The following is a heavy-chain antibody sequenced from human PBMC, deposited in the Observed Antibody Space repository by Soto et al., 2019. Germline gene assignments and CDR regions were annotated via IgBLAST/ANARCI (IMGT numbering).Heavy chain of an antibody. J-gene: IGHJ4*02. CDR2: IIPKFGTT. CDR3: ARELDPYYGGNSTSLDY. CDR1: GGSFSTYG. Sequence: QVQLVQSGAEVKKPGSSVKVSCKASGGSFSTYGINWVRLAPGQGLEWMGGIIPKFGTTNYAQKFRGRVRITPDESTNTAYMELNYLRSEDTAVYFCARELDPYYGGNSTSLDYWGQGTLVTVSS. V-gene: IGHV1-69*13. D-gene: IGHD4-17*01.